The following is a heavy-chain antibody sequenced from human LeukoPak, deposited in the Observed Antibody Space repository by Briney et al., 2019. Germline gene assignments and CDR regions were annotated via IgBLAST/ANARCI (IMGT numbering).Heavy chain of an antibody. CDR1: GFTFGSYG. CDR3: AKDQGMVATLDY. V-gene: IGHV3-30*02. CDR2: IRSDGSNK. J-gene: IGHJ4*02. Sequence: GGSLRLSCAASGFTFGSYGMHWVRQAPGKGLEWVTFIRSDGSNKYYEDSVKGRFTISRDNSKNTLYLQMNSLRAEDTAVYYCAKDQGMVATLDYWGQGTLVTVSS. D-gene: IGHD5-12*01.